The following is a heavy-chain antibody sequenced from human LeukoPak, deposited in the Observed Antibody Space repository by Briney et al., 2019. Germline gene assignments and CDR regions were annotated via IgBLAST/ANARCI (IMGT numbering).Heavy chain of an antibody. CDR2: INPNSGGT. CDR1: GYTFTGYY. V-gene: IGHV1-2*02. CDR3: AIIAAAGTVHFDY. Sequence: ASVTVSCKASGYTFTGYYMHWVRQAPGQGLEWMGWINPNSGGTNYAQKFQGRVTMTRDTSISTAYMELSRLRSDDTAVYYCAIIAAAGTVHFDYWGQGTLVTVSS. J-gene: IGHJ4*02. D-gene: IGHD6-13*01.